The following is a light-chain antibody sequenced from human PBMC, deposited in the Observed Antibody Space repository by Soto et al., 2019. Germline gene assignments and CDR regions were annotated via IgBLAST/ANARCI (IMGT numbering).Light chain of an antibody. CDR3: QSYDSSLSGYV. CDR2: GNS. Sequence: QAVVTQPPSVSGAPGQRVTISCTGSSSNIGAGYDVHWYQQLPGTAPKLLIYGNSNRTSEVPDRFSGSKSGTSASLAITGLQAEDEADYYCQSYDSSLSGYVFGTGTKVTVL. CDR1: SSNIGAGYD. V-gene: IGLV1-40*01. J-gene: IGLJ1*01.